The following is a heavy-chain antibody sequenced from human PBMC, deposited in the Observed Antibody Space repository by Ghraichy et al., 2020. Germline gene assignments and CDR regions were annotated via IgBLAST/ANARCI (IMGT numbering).Heavy chain of an antibody. CDR1: GNTLTDYY. V-gene: IGHV1-2*02. CDR2: INPNSVGT. CDR3: ARAPRIATAGTFYYYAMDL. J-gene: IGHJ6*02. Sequence: ASVKVSCKAPGNTLTDYYTHWVRQAPGQGLEWMGWINPNSVGTNYAQKFQGRVTMTRDTSISTATAYMELSRLTSDDTAVYYCARAPRIATAGTFYYYAMDLWGQGTAVTVSS. D-gene: IGHD6-13*01.